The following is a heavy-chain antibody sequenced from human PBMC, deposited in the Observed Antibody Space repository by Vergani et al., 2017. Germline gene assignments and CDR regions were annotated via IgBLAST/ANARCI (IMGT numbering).Heavy chain of an antibody. CDR2: IYTSGST. V-gene: IGHV4-61*02. Sequence: QVQLQQWGAGLVKPSQTLSLTCTVSGGSISSGSYYWSWIRQPAGKGLEWIGRIYTSGSTNYNPSLKSRVTISVDTSKNQFSLKLSSVTAADTAVYYCARSGSRDGYKLFDYWGQGTLVTVSS. CDR3: ARSGSRDGYKLFDY. CDR1: GGSISSGSYY. D-gene: IGHD5-24*01. J-gene: IGHJ4*02.